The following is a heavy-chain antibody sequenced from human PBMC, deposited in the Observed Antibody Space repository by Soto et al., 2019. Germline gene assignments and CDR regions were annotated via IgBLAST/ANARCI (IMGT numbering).Heavy chain of an antibody. Sequence: QVQLVQSGAEVKKPGASVKVSCKASGYTFSTYGFSWVRQAPGQGLEWMGWIGADNGDTNYAQNFQGRVTMTTDTATTTSSMELRSLTSDDTAVYFCARDWKGAEGFVPWGQGTLVTVSS. J-gene: IGHJ5*02. CDR1: GYTFSTYG. CDR2: IGADNGDT. V-gene: IGHV1-18*01. CDR3: ARDWKGAEGFVP. D-gene: IGHD1-1*01.